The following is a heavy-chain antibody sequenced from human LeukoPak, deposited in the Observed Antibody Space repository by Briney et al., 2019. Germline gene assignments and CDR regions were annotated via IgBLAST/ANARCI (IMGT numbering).Heavy chain of an antibody. CDR2: INPSGGST. D-gene: IGHD3-16*02. J-gene: IGHJ4*02. CDR3: ARAVFGDYVWGSYRPEPHFDY. CDR1: GYTFTSYY. V-gene: IGHV1-46*01. Sequence: ASVKVSCKASGYTFTSYYMHWVRQAPGQGLEWMGIINPSGGSTSYAQKFQGRVTMTRDTSTSTVYMELSSLRSEDTAVYYCARAVFGDYVWGSYRPEPHFDYWGQGTLVTVSS.